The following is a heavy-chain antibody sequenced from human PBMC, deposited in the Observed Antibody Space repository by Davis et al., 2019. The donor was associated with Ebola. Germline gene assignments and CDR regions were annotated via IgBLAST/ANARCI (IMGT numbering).Heavy chain of an antibody. CDR3: ARVGWFGELLMDY. Sequence: SVKVSCKASGYTFTSYAMHWVRQAPGQRLEWMGWINAGNGNTKYSQKFQGRVTITRDTSASTAYMELSSLRSEDTAVYYCARVGWFGELLMDYWGQGTLVTVSS. D-gene: IGHD3-10*01. CDR2: INAGNGNT. V-gene: IGHV1-3*01. CDR1: GYTFTSYA. J-gene: IGHJ4*02.